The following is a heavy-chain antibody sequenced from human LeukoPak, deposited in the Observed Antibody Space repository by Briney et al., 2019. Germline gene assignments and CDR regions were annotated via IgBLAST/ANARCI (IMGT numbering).Heavy chain of an antibody. J-gene: IGHJ4*02. CDR3: ARGDDDSVWGNYHDY. D-gene: IGHD3-16*01. CDR1: GGSISSSSYY. Sequence: SETLSLTCTVSGGSISSSSYYWGWIRQPPGKGLEWIGSIYYSGSTYYNPSLKSRVTISVDTSKNQFSLKLSSVTAADTAVYYCARGDDDSVWGNYHDYWGQGTLSPSPQ. CDR2: IYYSGST. V-gene: IGHV4-39*07.